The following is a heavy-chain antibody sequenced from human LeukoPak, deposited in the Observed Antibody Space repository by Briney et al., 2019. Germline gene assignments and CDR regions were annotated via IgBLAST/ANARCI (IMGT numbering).Heavy chain of an antibody. CDR2: INHSGST. D-gene: IGHD3-22*01. J-gene: IGHJ4*02. CDR1: GGSFSGYY. CDR3: ARSGAYYYDSSGHLGTNFDY. Sequence: PSETLSLTCAVYGGSFSGYYWSWIRQPPGKGLEWIGEINHSGSTNYNPSLKSRVTISVDTSKNQFSLKLSSVTAADTAVYYCARSGAYYYDSSGHLGTNFDYWGQGTLVTVSS. V-gene: IGHV4-34*01.